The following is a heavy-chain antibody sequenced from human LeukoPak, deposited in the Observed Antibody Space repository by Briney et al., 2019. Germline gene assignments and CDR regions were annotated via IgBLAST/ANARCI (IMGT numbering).Heavy chain of an antibody. D-gene: IGHD6-13*01. CDR3: ARQMIAAGKNYYGMDV. CDR1: GGSISSYY. CDR2: IYTSGST. V-gene: IGHV4-4*07. J-gene: IGHJ6*02. Sequence: PPETLSLTCTVSGGSISSYYWTWIRQPAGKGLEWIGRIYTSGSTNYNPSLKSRVTMSVDTSNNQFSLNLSSVTAADTAVYYCARQMIAAGKNYYGMDVWGQGTTVTVSS.